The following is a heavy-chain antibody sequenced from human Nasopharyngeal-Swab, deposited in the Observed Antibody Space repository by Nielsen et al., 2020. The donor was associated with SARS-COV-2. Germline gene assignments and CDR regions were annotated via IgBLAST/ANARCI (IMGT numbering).Heavy chain of an antibody. V-gene: IGHV4-39*01. CDR2: IYYRGST. CDR3: ARREGAIFGVVTYFDY. J-gene: IGHJ4*02. CDR1: GGSISSSSYY. D-gene: IGHD3-3*01. Sequence: SETLSLTCTVSGGSISSSSYYWGWIRQPPVKGLEYIGCIYYRGSTNYNPSLRSRVTISVDTSKNQFFLKLSSVTAADTAVYYCARREGAIFGVVTYFDYWGQGTLVTVSS.